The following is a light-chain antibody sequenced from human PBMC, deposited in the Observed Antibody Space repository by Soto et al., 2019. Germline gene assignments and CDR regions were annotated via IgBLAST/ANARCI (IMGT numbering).Light chain of an antibody. CDR2: LGS. V-gene: IGKV2-28*01. Sequence: DIVMTQSPVPLPVTPGEPASISCRSSQSLLHSNGYNYLDWYLQKPGQSPQLLIYLGSNRASGVPGRFSASASGTDFTLTISRVEAEDVGVYYCMGALQSPPTFGQGTKVDIK. CDR1: QSLLHSNGYNY. J-gene: IGKJ1*01. CDR3: MGALQSPPT.